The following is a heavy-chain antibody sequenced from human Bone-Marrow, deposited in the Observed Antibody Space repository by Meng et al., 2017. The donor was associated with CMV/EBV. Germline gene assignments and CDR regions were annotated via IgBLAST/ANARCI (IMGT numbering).Heavy chain of an antibody. CDR3: ARVTVLGVVVAAGWFDP. Sequence: VQVGQSGAGVQKPGASGKVSCKASGYTFTSYGISWVRQAPGQGLEWMGWISAYNGNTNYAQKLQGRVTMTTDTSTSTAYMELRSLRSDDTAVYYCARVTVLGVVVAAGWFDPWGQGTLVTVSS. V-gene: IGHV1-18*01. CDR2: ISAYNGNT. J-gene: IGHJ5*02. D-gene: IGHD2-15*01. CDR1: GYTFTSYG.